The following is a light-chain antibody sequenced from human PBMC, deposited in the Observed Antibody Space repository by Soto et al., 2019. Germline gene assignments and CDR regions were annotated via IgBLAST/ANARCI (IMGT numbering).Light chain of an antibody. CDR1: QSVSSN. J-gene: IGKJ5*01. V-gene: IGKV3-20*01. CDR3: QQYGSSPMT. Sequence: EIVITQSPATLSVSPGERATLSCRASQSVSSNLAWYQQKPGQAPRLLIYGASTRATGIPDRFSGSGSGTDFTLTISRLEPEDFAVYYCQQYGSSPMTFGQGTRLE. CDR2: GAS.